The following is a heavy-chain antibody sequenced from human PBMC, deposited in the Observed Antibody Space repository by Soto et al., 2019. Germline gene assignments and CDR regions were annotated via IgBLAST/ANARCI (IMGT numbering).Heavy chain of an antibody. CDR2: ICYSVSI. V-gene: IGHV4-39*01. CDR1: GGSISSSSYY. Sequence: QLQLQESGPGLVKPSETLSLTCTVSGGSISSSSYYWGWIRQPPGKGLEWIGSICYSVSIIYNLSLKSRVTISVDTSKHQFSLKLSSVTAADTAVYYCARGPYDSYAWYFDYWGQGTLVTVSS. CDR3: ARGPYDSYAWYFDY. D-gene: IGHD5-12*01. J-gene: IGHJ4*02.